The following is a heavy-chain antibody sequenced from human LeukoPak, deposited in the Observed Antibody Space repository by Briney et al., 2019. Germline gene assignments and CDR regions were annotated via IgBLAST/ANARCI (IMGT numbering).Heavy chain of an antibody. J-gene: IGHJ4*02. V-gene: IGHV3-7*01. CDR3: ARDLAIFGAVLDGY. Sequence: GGSLRLSCAASGFTFSSYWMSWVRQAPGKGLEWVANIKQDGSEKYYVDSVKGRFTISRDNAKNSLYLQMNSLRAEDTAVYYCARDLAIFGAVLDGYWGQGTLVTVSS. CDR1: GFTFSSYW. CDR2: IKQDGSEK. D-gene: IGHD3-3*01.